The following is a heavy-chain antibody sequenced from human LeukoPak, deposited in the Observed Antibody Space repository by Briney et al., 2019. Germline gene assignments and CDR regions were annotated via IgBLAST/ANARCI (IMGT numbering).Heavy chain of an antibody. D-gene: IGHD1-26*01. CDR1: GGTFRSNA. CDR2: ITPIFGTA. Sequence: SVKVSCKASGGTFRSNAISWVRQAPGQGLEWMGGITPIFGTANYAQKFQGRVTITAVESMSTAYMELSSLRSEDTAVYYCARGSVGGWELPRFDYWGQGTLVTVSS. J-gene: IGHJ4*02. CDR3: ARGSVGGWELPRFDY. V-gene: IGHV1-69*13.